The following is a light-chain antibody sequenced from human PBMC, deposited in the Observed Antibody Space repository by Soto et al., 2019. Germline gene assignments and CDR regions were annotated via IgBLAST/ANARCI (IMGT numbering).Light chain of an antibody. Sequence: QLVLTQPPSVSGAPGQRITISCTGSSSNIGAGFDVHWYQQLPGTAPKLLIYGNTKRPSGVPDRFSGSKSGSAASLAVTGLQAEDEADYYCQSYDSSLSGSWVFGGGTQLTVL. J-gene: IGLJ7*01. CDR2: GNT. V-gene: IGLV1-40*01. CDR3: QSYDSSLSGSWV. CDR1: SSNIGAGFD.